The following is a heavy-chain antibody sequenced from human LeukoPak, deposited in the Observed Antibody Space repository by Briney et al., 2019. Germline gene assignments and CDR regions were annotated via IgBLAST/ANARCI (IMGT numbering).Heavy chain of an antibody. CDR3: AKDFTGYSYGYDY. D-gene: IGHD5-18*01. CDR2: ISGSGGST. J-gene: IGHJ4*02. CDR1: GFTFSSYA. V-gene: IGHV3-23*01. Sequence: PGGSLGLSCAASGFTFSSYAMSWVRQAPGKGLEWVSAISGSGGSTYYADSVKGRFTISRDNSKNTLYLQMNSLRAEDTAVYYCAKDFTGYSYGYDYWGQGTLVTVSS.